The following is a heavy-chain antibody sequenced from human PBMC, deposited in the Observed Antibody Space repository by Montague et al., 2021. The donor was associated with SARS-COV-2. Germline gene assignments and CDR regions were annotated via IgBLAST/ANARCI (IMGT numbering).Heavy chain of an antibody. CDR2: IFGSGAGT. CDR3: AKNGGSGSLVYWYFDL. V-gene: IGHV3-23*01. D-gene: IGHD3-16*01. CDR1: GFTFSNYA. Sequence: SLRLSCAAPGFTFSNYAMSWVRQAPGKGLEWVSSIFGSGAGTYYSDSXQGRFTISRDNSKNTVFLHMNSLTAEDTAVYYCAKNGGSGSLVYWYFDLWGRGTLVPVSS. J-gene: IGHJ2*01.